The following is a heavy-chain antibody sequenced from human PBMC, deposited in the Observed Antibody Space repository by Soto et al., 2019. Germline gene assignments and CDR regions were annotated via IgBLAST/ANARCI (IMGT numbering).Heavy chain of an antibody. Sequence: SETLSLTCAVYGGSFSGYYWSWIRQPPGKGLEWIGEINHSGSTNYNPSLKSRVTISVDTSKNQFSLKLSSVTAADTAVYYCARGKLLWFGELFGHYYGMDVWGQGTTVTVS. CDR1: GGSFSGYY. V-gene: IGHV4-34*01. CDR3: ARGKLLWFGELFGHYYGMDV. J-gene: IGHJ6*02. CDR2: INHSGST. D-gene: IGHD3-10*01.